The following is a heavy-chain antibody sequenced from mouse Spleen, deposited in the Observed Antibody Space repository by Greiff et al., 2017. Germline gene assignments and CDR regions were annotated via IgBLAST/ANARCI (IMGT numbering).Heavy chain of an antibody. J-gene: IGHJ2*01. V-gene: IGHV5-12-1*01. CDR2: ISSGGGST. CDR3: ARCFFYYYGSSPYYFDY. D-gene: IGHD1-1*01. Sequence: EVKLVESGGGLVKPGGSLKLSCAASGFAFSSYDMSWVRQTPEKRLEWVAYISSGGGSTYYPDTVKGRFTISRDNAKNTLYLQMSSLKSEDTAMYYCARCFFYYYGSSPYYFDYWGQGTTLTGSS. CDR1: GFAFSSYD.